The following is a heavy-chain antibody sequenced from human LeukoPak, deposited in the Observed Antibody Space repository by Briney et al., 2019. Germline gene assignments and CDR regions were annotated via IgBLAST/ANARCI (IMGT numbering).Heavy chain of an antibody. CDR1: GGSFSGYY. D-gene: IGHD2-2*01. Sequence: KASETLSLTCAVYGGSFSGYYWRWIRQPPGKGLEWIGEINHSGSTNYNPSLKSRVTISVDTSKNQFSLKLSSVTAADTAVYYCARGRHSVPAAIRYWGQGTLVTVSS. J-gene: IGHJ4*02. CDR3: ARGRHSVPAAIRY. CDR2: INHSGST. V-gene: IGHV4-34*01.